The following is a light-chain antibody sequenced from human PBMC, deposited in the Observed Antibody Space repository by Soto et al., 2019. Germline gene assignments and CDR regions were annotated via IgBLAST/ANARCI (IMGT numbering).Light chain of an antibody. CDR3: ATWDRSLSVYVL. CDR1: SSNVGSNY. Sequence: QSVLTQPPSVSAAPGQKVTISCSGSSSNVGSNYVSWYQQLPGTAPKLLIYDNNKRPSGIPDRFPGSKSGTSATLDITGLQTGDEADYYCATWDRSLSVYVLFGGGTKLTVL. CDR2: DNN. V-gene: IGLV1-51*01. J-gene: IGLJ2*01.